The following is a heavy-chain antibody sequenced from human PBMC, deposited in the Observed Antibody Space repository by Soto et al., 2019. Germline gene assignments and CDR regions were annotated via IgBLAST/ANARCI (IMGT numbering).Heavy chain of an antibody. CDR3: ARVMRSLLSITALDT. Sequence: GASVKVSCKASGYTFTRDQIHWVRQAPGQGLEWMGMIDPSGGKTNYAQKFQGRVTMTRDTSTSTVYMALSSLRSEDTAIYFCARVMRSLLSITALDTWSQGTLVTVSS. D-gene: IGHD5-18*01. V-gene: IGHV1-46*01. CDR2: IDPSGGKT. J-gene: IGHJ5*02. CDR1: GYTFTRDQ.